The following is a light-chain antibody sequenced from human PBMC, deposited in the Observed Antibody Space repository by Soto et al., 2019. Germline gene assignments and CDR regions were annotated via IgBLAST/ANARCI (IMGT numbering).Light chain of an antibody. CDR3: SSYTDTTLVV. V-gene: IGLV2-14*03. CDR2: DVY. CDR1: SSDIGAYNY. J-gene: IGLJ2*01. Sequence: QPVLTQPASVSGSPGQSIAISCTGTSSDIGAYNYVSWYQQHPGKAPKLLIYDVYNRPSGVSNRFSGSKSGNTASLTISGLQAEDEAHYYCSSYTDTTLVVFGGGTKLTVL.